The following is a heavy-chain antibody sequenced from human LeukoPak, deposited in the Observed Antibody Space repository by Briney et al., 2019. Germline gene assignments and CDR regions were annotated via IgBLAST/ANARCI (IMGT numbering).Heavy chain of an antibody. D-gene: IGHD6-13*01. J-gene: IGHJ5*02. CDR1: GFTVSSNY. V-gene: IGHV3-66*01. CDR2: IYSGGET. CDR3: TRDPPAVAINTYA. Sequence: GGSLRLSCAASGFTVSSNYMSWVRQAPGKGLEWVSLIYSGGETSYADSVKGRFSISRDNSKNTLYLQMNSLRVEDTAVYYCTRDPPAVAINTYAWGQGTLVTVSS.